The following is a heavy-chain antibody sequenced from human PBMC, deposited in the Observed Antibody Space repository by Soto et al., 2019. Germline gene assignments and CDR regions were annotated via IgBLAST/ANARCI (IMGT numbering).Heavy chain of an antibody. J-gene: IGHJ3*02. CDR2: ISYDGSNK. CDR1: GFTFSSYG. D-gene: IGHD1-26*01. CDR3: AKDPGGSYYLYAFDI. V-gene: IGHV3-30*18. Sequence: QVQLVESGGGVVQPGRSLRLSCAASGFTFSSYGMHWVRQAPGKGLEWVAVISYDGSNKYYADSVKGRFTISRDNSKNTLYLQMKSLRAEDTAVYYCAKDPGGSYYLYAFDIWGQGTMVTVSS.